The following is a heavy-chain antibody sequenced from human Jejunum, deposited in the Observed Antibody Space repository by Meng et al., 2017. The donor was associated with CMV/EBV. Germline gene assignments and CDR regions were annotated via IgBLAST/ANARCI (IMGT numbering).Heavy chain of an antibody. CDR1: GRNFNRYG. D-gene: IGHD2-2*01. J-gene: IGHJ4*02. V-gene: IGHV3-30*10. CDR3: AAEYQLMNAPYYEY. Sequence: SGRNFNRYGMHWVRQAPGKGLEWVATISHDGSKTYYRESVRGRFAILRDNSKNTLALQLNSLRADDTAVYYCAAEYQLMNAPYYEYWGQGTLVTVSS. CDR2: ISHDGSKT.